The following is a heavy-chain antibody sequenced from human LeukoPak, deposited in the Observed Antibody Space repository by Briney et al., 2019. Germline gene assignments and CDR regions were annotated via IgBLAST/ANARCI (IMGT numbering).Heavy chain of an antibody. J-gene: IGHJ4*02. V-gene: IGHV3-23*01. D-gene: IGHD6-6*01. Sequence: PGGSLRLSCAASGFTFSTYAMSWVRQAPGKGLEWFSAISDSGSDTYYADSVKGRFTISRGNSKNTLYLQMNSLRAEDTAVYYCAKRVPYSSSSVYFDFWGQGTLVTVSS. CDR2: ISDSGSDT. CDR3: AKRVPYSSSSVYFDF. CDR1: GFTFSTYA.